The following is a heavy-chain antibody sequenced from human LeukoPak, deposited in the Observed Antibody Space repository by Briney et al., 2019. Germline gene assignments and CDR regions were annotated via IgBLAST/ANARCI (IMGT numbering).Heavy chain of an antibody. CDR1: GFTFDDYA. CDR3: AKEVPNYDFWSGYSGTDY. D-gene: IGHD3-3*01. J-gene: IGHJ4*02. V-gene: IGHV3-9*01. CDR2: ISWNSGSI. Sequence: GRSLRLSCAASGFTFDDYAMHWVRQAPGKGLEWVSGISWNSGSIGYADSVKGRFTISRDNSKNTLYLQMNSLRAEDTAVYYCAKEVPNYDFWSGYSGTDYWGQGTLVTVSS.